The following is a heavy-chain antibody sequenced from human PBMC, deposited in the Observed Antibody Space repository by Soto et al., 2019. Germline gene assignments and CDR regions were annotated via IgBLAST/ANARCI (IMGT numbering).Heavy chain of an antibody. D-gene: IGHD3-10*01. V-gene: IGHV4-31*03. CDR1: GDSIGSGGFY. Sequence: QVQLQESGPGLVKPSQTLSLTCTVSGDSIGSGGFYWSWIRQHPGKGLEWVAYIYYSGTTYYNPSLESRVTISIDTSKNQFSLSLNSLSAADTAVYYCARTIGPIDYWGQGTLVTVSS. CDR3: ARTIGPIDY. CDR2: IYYSGTT. J-gene: IGHJ4*02.